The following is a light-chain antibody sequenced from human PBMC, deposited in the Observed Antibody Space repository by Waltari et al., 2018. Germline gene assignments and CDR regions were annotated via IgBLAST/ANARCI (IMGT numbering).Light chain of an antibody. CDR1: QGVDSN. CDR3: HQYNKWPLWS. J-gene: IGKJ1*01. V-gene: IGKV3-15*01. CDR2: GAS. Sequence: VMTQSPVTLSVSLGERATLSCRASQGVDSNLAWSQRKPGQPPRLLIFGASTRATGVPARFSGSGSGTEFTLTIDSLQSDDFAVYYCHQYNKWPLWSFGQGTKV.